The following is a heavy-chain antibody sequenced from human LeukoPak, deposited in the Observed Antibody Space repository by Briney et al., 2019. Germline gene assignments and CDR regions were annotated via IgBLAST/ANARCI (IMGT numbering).Heavy chain of an antibody. CDR3: AKLSSDGGTYFDY. CDR1: GGSISSYY. J-gene: IGHJ4*02. V-gene: IGHV4-59*04. Sequence: SETLSLTCTVSGGSISSYYWSWIRQPPGKGLEWIGYIYYSGTTYYNPSPKSRVTISVDTSKNQFSLKLSSVTAADTAVYYCAKLSSDGGTYFDYWGQGTLVTVSS. D-gene: IGHD6-25*01. CDR2: IYYSGTT.